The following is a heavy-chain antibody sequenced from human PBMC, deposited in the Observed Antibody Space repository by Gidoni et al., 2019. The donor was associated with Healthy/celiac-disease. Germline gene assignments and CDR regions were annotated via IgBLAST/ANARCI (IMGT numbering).Heavy chain of an antibody. J-gene: IGHJ3*02. V-gene: IGHV3-53*01. CDR3: ARDPGLSIVGATFPPNDAFDI. D-gene: IGHD1-26*01. CDR2: IYSGGSP. Sequence: EVQLVESGGGLIQPGGSLRLSCAASGFTVSSNYMRWVRQAPGKGLEWVSVIYSGGSPYYADSVKGRLTISRDNSKNTLYLQMNSLRAEDTAVYYCARDPGLSIVGATFPPNDAFDIWGQGTMVTVSS. CDR1: GFTVSSNY.